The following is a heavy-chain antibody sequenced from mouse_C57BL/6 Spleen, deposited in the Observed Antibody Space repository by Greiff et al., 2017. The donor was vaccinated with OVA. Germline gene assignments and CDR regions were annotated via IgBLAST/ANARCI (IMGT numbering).Heavy chain of an antibody. CDR3: ARGGITTVVAPYAMDY. V-gene: IGHV5-4*01. CDR2: ISDGGSYT. D-gene: IGHD1-1*01. Sequence: EVQGVESGGGLVKPGGSLKLSCAASGFTFSSYAMSWVRQTPEKRLEWVATISDGGSYTYYPDNVKGRFTISRDNAKNNLYLQMSHLKSEDTAMYYCARGGITTVVAPYAMDYWGQGTSVTVSS. CDR1: GFTFSSYA. J-gene: IGHJ4*01.